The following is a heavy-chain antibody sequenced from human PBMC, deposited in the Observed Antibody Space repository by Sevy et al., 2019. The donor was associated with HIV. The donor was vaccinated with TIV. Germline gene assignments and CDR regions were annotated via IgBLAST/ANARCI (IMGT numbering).Heavy chain of an antibody. V-gene: IGHV2-5*01. Sequence: SGPTLVNPTQTLTLTCTFSGFSLSTSGVGVGWIRQPPGKALEWLALIYWNDDKRYSPSLKSRLTIPKDTSKNQVVLTMTNMDPVDTATYYCARDQDIVVVPAATTFDYWGQGTLVTVSS. CDR3: ARDQDIVVVPAATTFDY. CDR2: IYWNDDK. D-gene: IGHD2-2*01. CDR1: GFSLSTSGVG. J-gene: IGHJ4*02.